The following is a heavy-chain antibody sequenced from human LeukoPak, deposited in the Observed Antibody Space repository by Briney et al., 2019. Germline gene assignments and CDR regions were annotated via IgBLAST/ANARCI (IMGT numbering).Heavy chain of an antibody. CDR3: GRHSDYGDYKLDY. D-gene: IGHD4-17*01. Sequence: GGPLRLSCTASGFTFSDYAMSWFRQAPGKGLEWIGFIRSKVYGGTTEYAASVKGRFTISRDDSKSIAYLQMNSLETEDTAVYYCGRHSDYGDYKLDYWGQGTLVTVSS. CDR1: GFTFSDYA. CDR2: IRSKVYGGTT. J-gene: IGHJ4*02. V-gene: IGHV3-49*03.